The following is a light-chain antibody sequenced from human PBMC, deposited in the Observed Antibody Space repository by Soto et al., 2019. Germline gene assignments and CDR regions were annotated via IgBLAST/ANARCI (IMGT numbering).Light chain of an antibody. CDR1: QSVSSSY. J-gene: IGKJ4*01. Sequence: EIVLTQSPGTLSLSPGERATLSCRAGQSVSSSYLAWYQQKPGQAPRLLIYGASIRATGIPDRFSGSGSGTDFTLIISRLEPEDFAVYYCQQNGSSPLTFGGGTKVEIK. V-gene: IGKV3-20*01. CDR2: GAS. CDR3: QQNGSSPLT.